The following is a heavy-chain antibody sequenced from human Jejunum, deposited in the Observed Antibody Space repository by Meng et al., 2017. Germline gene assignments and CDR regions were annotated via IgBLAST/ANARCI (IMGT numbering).Heavy chain of an antibody. CDR1: GFSFSTYA. D-gene: IGHD1-14*01. CDR2: IGSSGSNT. J-gene: IGHJ4*02. V-gene: IGHV3-23*04. CDR3: ARTYHLPQN. Sequence: EGARVEAGGDLIQPGGSLRLSWAASGFSFSTYAMTGVRQAPGKGPEWVSAIGSSGSNTYYADSVQGRFTITRDNSKNTLYLQMNTLRAEDTAVYYCARTYHLPQNWGQGTLVTVSS.